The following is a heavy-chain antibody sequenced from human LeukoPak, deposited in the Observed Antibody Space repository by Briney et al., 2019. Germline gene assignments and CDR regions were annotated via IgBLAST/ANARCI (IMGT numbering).Heavy chain of an antibody. CDR3: AKGIVEYSSSSDMDY. Sequence: GRSLRLSCAASGFTFDDYAMHWVRQAPGKGLEWVSGISWNSGGIGYADSVKGRFTISRDNAKNSLYLQMNSLRAEDTALYYCAKGIVEYSSSSDMDYWGQGTLVTVSS. V-gene: IGHV3-9*01. D-gene: IGHD6-6*01. CDR2: ISWNSGGI. J-gene: IGHJ4*02. CDR1: GFTFDDYA.